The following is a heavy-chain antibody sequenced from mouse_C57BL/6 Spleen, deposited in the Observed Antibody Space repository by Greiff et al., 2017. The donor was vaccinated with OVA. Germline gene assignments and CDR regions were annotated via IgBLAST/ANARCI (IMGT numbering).Heavy chain of an antibody. CDR1: GYTFTSYW. CDR2: IHPSDSDT. Sequence: QVQLQQPGAELVKPGASVKVSCKASGYTFTSYWMHWVKQRPGQGLEWIGRIHPSDSDTNYNQKFKGKATLTVDKSSSTAYMQLSSLTSEDSAVYYCASIYYDYDEDWFAYWGQGTLVTVSA. J-gene: IGHJ3*01. CDR3: ASIYYDYDEDWFAY. V-gene: IGHV1-74*01. D-gene: IGHD2-4*01.